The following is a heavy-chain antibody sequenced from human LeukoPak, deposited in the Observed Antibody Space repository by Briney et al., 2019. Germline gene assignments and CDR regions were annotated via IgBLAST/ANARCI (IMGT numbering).Heavy chain of an antibody. J-gene: IGHJ5*02. D-gene: IGHD5-12*01. CDR3: ARRVKGGYEGWFDP. Sequence: SETLSLTCAVYGGSFSGYYWSWIRQPPGKGLEWIGSIYHSGSTYYNPSLKSRVTISVDTSKNQFSLKLGSVTAADTAVYYCARRVKGGYEGWFDPWGQGTLVTVSS. CDR2: IYHSGST. V-gene: IGHV4-34*01. CDR1: GGSFSGYY.